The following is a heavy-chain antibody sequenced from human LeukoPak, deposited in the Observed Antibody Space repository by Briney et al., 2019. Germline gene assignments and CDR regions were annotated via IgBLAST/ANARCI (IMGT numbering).Heavy chain of an antibody. D-gene: IGHD6-13*01. Sequence: SETLSLTCTVSGGSICSSSYYWGWFRQPPGEGLEWIGSIYYSGSTYYNPSLKSRVTISVDTSKNQFSLKLSSVTAADTAVYYCARDQELNTQAAAGGMDVWGQGTTVTVSS. CDR1: GGSICSSSYY. J-gene: IGHJ6*02. V-gene: IGHV4-39*07. CDR2: IYYSGST. CDR3: ARDQELNTQAAAGGMDV.